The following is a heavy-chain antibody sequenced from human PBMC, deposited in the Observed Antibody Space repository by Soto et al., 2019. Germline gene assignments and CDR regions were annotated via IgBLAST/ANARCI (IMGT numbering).Heavy chain of an antibody. CDR3: AKGSAPSTFDF. CDR1: GYTFTSYA. V-gene: IGHV1-3*01. Sequence: QVRLVQSGAEVKKPGASVKVSCKASGYTFTSYAMHWVRQAPGQRLEWMGWINAGNGNTKYSQKFQGRVTITRDTSASTAYMELSSMRSEDTAVYYCAKGSAPSTFDFWGQGTLVTVSS. J-gene: IGHJ4*02. CDR2: INAGNGNT.